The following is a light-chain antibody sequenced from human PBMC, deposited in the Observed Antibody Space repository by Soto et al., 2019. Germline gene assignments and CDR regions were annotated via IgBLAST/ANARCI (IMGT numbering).Light chain of an antibody. V-gene: IGLV4-69*01. Sequence: QPVLTQSPSASSSLGASVKLTCTLSSGHSSYAIAWHRQQPEKGPRYLMKLNSDGSHSKGDGIPDRFSGSSSGAERYLTISSLQSEDEADYYCQSWCTGIHYVFGPGTKVTVL. J-gene: IGLJ1*01. CDR3: QSWCTGIHYV. CDR1: SGHSSYA. CDR2: LNSDGSH.